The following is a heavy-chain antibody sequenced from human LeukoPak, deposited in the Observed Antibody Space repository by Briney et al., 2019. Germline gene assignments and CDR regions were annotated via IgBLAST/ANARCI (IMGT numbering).Heavy chain of an antibody. CDR3: ARGVPAGNFDY. D-gene: IGHD2-2*01. CDR2: IYSGGST. Sequence: PGGSLRLSCAASGFTVSSNYMSCVRQAPGKWLDGVSVIYSGGSTYYAESVKGRFTISRDNSKNPLYLQMNSLRAEDTAVYYCARGVPAGNFDYWGQGTLVTVSS. V-gene: IGHV3-53*01. J-gene: IGHJ4*02. CDR1: GFTVSSNY.